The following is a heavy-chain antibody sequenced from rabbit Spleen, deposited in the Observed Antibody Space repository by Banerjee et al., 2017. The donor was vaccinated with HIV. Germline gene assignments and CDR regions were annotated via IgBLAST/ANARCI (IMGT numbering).Heavy chain of an antibody. J-gene: IGHJ4*01. D-gene: IGHD4-1*01. Sequence: QEQLVESGGGLVQPEGSLTLTCTASGFSFNSNYYMCWVRQAPGKGLEWIACIYGGFSGSTYYANWAKGRFTISKTSSTTVTLQMTSLTAADTATYFCARETSSGWGIVSFYFSLWGPGTLVTVS. CDR2: IYGGFSGST. CDR1: GFSFNSNYY. V-gene: IGHV1S45*01. CDR3: ARETSSGWGIVSFYFSL.